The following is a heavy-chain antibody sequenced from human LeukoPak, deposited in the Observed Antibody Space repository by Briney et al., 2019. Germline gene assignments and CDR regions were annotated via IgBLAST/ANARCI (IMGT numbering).Heavy chain of an antibody. CDR3: ARDEAKFSGWFETYYFDY. D-gene: IGHD6-19*01. CDR2: ISGSSSTI. Sequence: GGSLRLSCAASGFTFSSYSMNWVRQAPGKGLEWVSYISGSSSTIYYADSVKGRFTISRDNAKNTLYLQMNSLRAEDTAVYYCARDEAKFSGWFETYYFDYWGQGTLVTVSS. V-gene: IGHV3-48*01. CDR1: GFTFSSYS. J-gene: IGHJ4*02.